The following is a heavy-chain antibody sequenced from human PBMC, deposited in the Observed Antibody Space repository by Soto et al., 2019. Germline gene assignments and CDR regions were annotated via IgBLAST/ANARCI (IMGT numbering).Heavy chain of an antibody. Sequence: QVQLQESGPGLVKPSETLSLTCTVSGGSVSSGSYYWSWIRQPPGKGLEWIGYIYYSGGTNYTPSLKSRVTISVDTSKNQFSLKLSSVTAADTAVYYCARTVVAHYDYWGQGTLVTVSS. J-gene: IGHJ4*02. CDR3: ARTVVAHYDY. D-gene: IGHD2-15*01. V-gene: IGHV4-61*01. CDR2: IYYSGGT. CDR1: GGSVSSGSYY.